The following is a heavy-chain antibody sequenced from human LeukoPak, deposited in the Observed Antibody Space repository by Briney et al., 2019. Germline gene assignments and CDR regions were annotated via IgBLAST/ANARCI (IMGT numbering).Heavy chain of an antibody. CDR2: IKQDGSEK. Sequence: GGSLRLSCAASAFSLSDYWMNWVRQAPGKGLEWVASIKQDGSEKYYVDSVKGRFTISRDNAKNSLYLQMNTLRAEDTAVYYCAKDSRYSGNYKAFDIWGQGTMVTVSS. V-gene: IGHV3-7*03. CDR1: AFSLSDYW. D-gene: IGHD1-26*01. J-gene: IGHJ3*02. CDR3: AKDSRYSGNYKAFDI.